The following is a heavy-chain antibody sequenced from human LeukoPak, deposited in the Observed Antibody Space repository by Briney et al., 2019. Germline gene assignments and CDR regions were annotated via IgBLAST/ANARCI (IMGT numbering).Heavy chain of an antibody. CDR3: ASERGYDLLTGETLADY. CDR1: GFTFSSYA. D-gene: IGHD3-9*01. V-gene: IGHV3-23*01. Sequence: PGGSLRLSCAASGFTFSSYAMSWVRQAPGKGLEWVSAISGSGGSTYYADSVKGRFTISRDNSKNTLYLQMNSLRAEDTAVYYCASERGYDLLTGETLADYWGQGTLVTVSS. CDR2: ISGSGGST. J-gene: IGHJ4*02.